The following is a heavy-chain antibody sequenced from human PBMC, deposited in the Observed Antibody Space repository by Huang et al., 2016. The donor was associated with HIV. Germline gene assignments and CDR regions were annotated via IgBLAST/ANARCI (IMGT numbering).Heavy chain of an antibody. D-gene: IGHD3-22*01. CDR1: GFTFSSYW. CDR3: VRDPRIQSWLNYFDY. Sequence: EVQLVESGGGLVQPGGSLRLSCAASGFTFSSYWMHWVRQAPGKGLFWVARINSDGSSSGDADSVKGRFTISRDNAKNTLYLQMNSLRAEDTAVYYCVRDPRIQSWLNYFDYWGQGTLVSVSS. CDR2: INSDGSSS. V-gene: IGHV3-74*01. J-gene: IGHJ4*02.